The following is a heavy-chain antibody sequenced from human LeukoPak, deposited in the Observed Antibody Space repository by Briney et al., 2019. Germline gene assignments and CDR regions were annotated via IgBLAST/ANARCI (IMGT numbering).Heavy chain of an antibody. V-gene: IGHV3-30-3*01. Sequence: GGSLRLSCAASGFTFSSYAMHWVRQAPGKGLEWVAVISCDGSNKYYADSVKGRFTISRDNSKNTLYLQMNSLRAEDTAVYYCARVIAAAGTWGYFDYWGQGTLVTVSS. CDR2: ISCDGSNK. CDR1: GFTFSSYA. CDR3: ARVIAAAGTWGYFDY. J-gene: IGHJ4*02. D-gene: IGHD6-13*01.